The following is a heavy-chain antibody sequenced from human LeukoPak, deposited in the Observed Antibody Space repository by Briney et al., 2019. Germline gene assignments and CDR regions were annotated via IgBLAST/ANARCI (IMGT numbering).Heavy chain of an antibody. CDR3: ARGDYRDDDYVWGSYPESYAAFDI. CDR1: GGSMSSSSYY. D-gene: IGHD3-16*02. J-gene: IGHJ3*02. CDR2: IYYSGST. Sequence: SETLSLTCTVSGGSMSSSSYYWGWIRQPPGKGLEWIGSIYYSGSTYYNPSLKSRVTISVDTSKNQFSLKLSSVTAADTAVYYCARGDYRDDDYVWGSYPESYAAFDIWGQGTMVTVSS. V-gene: IGHV4-39*07.